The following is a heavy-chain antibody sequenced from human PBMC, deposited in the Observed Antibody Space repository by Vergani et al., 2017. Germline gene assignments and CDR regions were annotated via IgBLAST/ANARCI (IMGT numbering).Heavy chain of an antibody. CDR2: IIPIFGTA. CDR1: GGTFSSYA. Sequence: VSCKASGGTFSSYAISWVRQAPGQGLEWMGRIIPIFGTANYAQKFQGRVTITRDTSASTAYMELSSLRSEDTAVYYCARTYDSSGHHFDYWGQGTLVTVSS. J-gene: IGHJ4*02. V-gene: IGHV1-69*05. CDR3: ARTYDSSGHHFDY. D-gene: IGHD3-22*01.